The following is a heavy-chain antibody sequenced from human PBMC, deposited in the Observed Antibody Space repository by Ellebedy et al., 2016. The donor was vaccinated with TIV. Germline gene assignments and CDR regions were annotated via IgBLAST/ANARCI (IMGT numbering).Heavy chain of an antibody. D-gene: IGHD3-3*01. V-gene: IGHV3-23*01. CDR2: ISGSGGST. Sequence: GESLKISXAASGFTFSSYAMSWVRQAPGKGLEWVSTISGSGGSTYYADSVKGRFTISRDNSKNTLYLQMNSLRAEDTAVYYCAKAYYDFWSGYYPGHYYMDVWGKGTTVTVSS. CDR1: GFTFSSYA. J-gene: IGHJ6*03. CDR3: AKAYYDFWSGYYPGHYYMDV.